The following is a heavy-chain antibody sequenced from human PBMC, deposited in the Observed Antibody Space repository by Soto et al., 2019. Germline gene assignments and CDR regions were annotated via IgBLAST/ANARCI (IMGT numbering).Heavy chain of an antibody. CDR3: AGDGWMHPGGIDY. J-gene: IGHJ4*02. Sequence: QVQLVQSGAEVKKPGSSVKVSCKASGGTFSSYSSNWLRQAPGQGLEWMGEIIPIFGTANYAQKFQGRVTITADEYTSTAYLEMSSLRSEDTAVYYCAGDGWMHPGGIDYWGQGTLVTVSS. CDR1: GGTFSSYS. D-gene: IGHD3-16*01. V-gene: IGHV1-69*01. CDR2: IIPIFGTA.